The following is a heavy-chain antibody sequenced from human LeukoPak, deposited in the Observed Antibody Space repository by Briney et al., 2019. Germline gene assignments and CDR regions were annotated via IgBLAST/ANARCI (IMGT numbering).Heavy chain of an antibody. CDR2: IYYSGST. J-gene: IGHJ4*02. CDR1: GGSISSSSYY. CDR3: AEGVDY. V-gene: IGHV4-39*01. Sequence: TSETLSLTCTVSGGSISSSSYYWGWIRQPPGKGLEWIGSIYYSGSTYYNRALKSRVTISVDTSKNQFSLKLSSVTAADTAVYYCAEGVDYWGQGTLVTVSS.